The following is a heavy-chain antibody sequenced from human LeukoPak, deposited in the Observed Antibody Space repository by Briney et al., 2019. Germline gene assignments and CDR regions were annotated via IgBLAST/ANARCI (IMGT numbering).Heavy chain of an antibody. J-gene: IGHJ4*02. CDR2: ISGSGGST. CDR1: GFTFSSYA. Sequence: GGSLRLSCAASGFTFSSYAMSRVRQAPGKGLEWVSAISGSGGSTYYADSVKGRFTISRDNAKNSLYLQMNSLRAEDTAVYYCARDVEAAVVPAALNYWGQGTLVTVSS. CDR3: ARDVEAAVVPAALNY. V-gene: IGHV3-23*01. D-gene: IGHD2-2*01.